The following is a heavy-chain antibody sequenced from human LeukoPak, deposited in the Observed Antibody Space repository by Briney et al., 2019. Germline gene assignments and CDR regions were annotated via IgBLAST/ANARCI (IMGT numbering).Heavy chain of an antibody. D-gene: IGHD1-26*01. CDR1: GFTFSTYW. Sequence: GGSLRLSCVGSGFTFSTYWMTWVRQAPGKGLEWVANINQDGSEKEKFYVDSVKGRFTISRDNAKNSLYLQMKSLRAEDTTVYYCARDMGYSGSWPGYFDYWGQGVLVTVSS. CDR2: INQDGSEK. V-gene: IGHV3-7*01. CDR3: ARDMGYSGSWPGYFDY. J-gene: IGHJ4*02.